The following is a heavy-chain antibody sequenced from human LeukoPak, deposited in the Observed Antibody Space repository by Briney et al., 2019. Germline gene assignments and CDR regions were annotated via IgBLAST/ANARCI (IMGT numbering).Heavy chain of an antibody. D-gene: IGHD2-2*01. J-gene: IGHJ4*02. V-gene: IGHV3-30*04. CDR2: ISYDATNK. Sequence: GGSLRLSCVASGFTFSYYPIHWVRQAPGRGLEWVAVISYDATNKEYADSVKGRFTISRDDSTNTVSLQMNSLRAEDTAVYYCAKEYCSSTSCSSFDYWGQGTLVTVSS. CDR3: AKEYCSSTSCSSFDY. CDR1: GFTFSYYP.